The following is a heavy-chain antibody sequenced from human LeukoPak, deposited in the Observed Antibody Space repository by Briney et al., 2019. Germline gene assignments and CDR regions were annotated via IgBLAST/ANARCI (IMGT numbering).Heavy chain of an antibody. CDR2: IYHSGTT. J-gene: IGHJ3*02. CDR1: GGSIYGGGYY. V-gene: IGHV4-30-2*05. D-gene: IGHD3-10*01. CDR3: ARADPMVRGVNAFDI. Sequence: PSETLSLTCTVSGGSIYGGGYYWSWIRQPPGKGLEWIGYIYHSGTTYYNPSLKSRVTISVDTSKNQFSLKLSSVTAADTAVYYCARADPMVRGVNAFDIWGQGTMVTVSS.